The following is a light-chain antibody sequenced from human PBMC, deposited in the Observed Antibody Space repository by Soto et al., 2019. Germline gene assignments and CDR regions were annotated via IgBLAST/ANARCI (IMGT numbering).Light chain of an antibody. V-gene: IGKV3-15*01. CDR1: QSVSSN. Sequence: EIVMTQSPATLSVSPGERATLSCRASQSVSSNLAWYQQKPGQAPRLLIYGASTRATGIPARFSGSGSGTEFTLNISSLQSEDFAVYYCQQYNNWPPYTFGRGTKLEIK. CDR3: QQYNNWPPYT. J-gene: IGKJ2*01. CDR2: GAS.